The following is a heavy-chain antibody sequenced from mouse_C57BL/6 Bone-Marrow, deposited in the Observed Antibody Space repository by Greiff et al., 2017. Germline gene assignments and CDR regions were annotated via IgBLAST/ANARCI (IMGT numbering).Heavy chain of an antibody. D-gene: IGHD2-2*01. CDR3: ARSAYGYGAYYFDY. J-gene: IGHJ2*01. Sequence: QVQLKESGAELARPGASVKMSCKASGYTFTSYTMHWVKQRPGQGLEWIGYINPSSGYTKYNQKFKDKATLTADKSSSTAYMQLSSLTSEDSAVYYCARSAYGYGAYYFDYWGQGTTLTVSS. CDR2: INPSSGYT. CDR1: GYTFTSYT. V-gene: IGHV1-4*01.